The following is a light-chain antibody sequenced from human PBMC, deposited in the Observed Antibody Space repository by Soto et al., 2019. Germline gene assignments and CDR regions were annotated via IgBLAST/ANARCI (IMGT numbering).Light chain of an antibody. CDR1: QGISSY. V-gene: IGKV1-8*01. CDR3: QQYYSYPPHT. Sequence: AIRMTQSPSSLSASTGDRVTITCRASQGISSYLAWYQQKPGKAPKLLIYAASTLQCGVPSRFSGSGSGTDFTLTISCLQSEDFATYYCQQYYSYPPHTFGQGTKLEIK. J-gene: IGKJ2*01. CDR2: AAS.